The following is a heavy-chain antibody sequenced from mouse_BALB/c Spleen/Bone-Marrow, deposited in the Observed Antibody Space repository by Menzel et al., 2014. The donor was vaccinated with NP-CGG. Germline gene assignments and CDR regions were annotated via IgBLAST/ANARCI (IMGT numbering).Heavy chain of an antibody. CDR2: LNPGSGGS. CDR3: ARSTTVKDYFDY. Sequence: QVQLQQSGAELVRPGTSVKVSCKASGYAFTNYLIEWLKQRPGQGPEWIGVLNPGSGGSHYNEKFKGKATLTADKSSSTAYMQLSSLTSDDSAVYFCARSTTVKDYFDYWGQGTTLTVSS. V-gene: IGHV1-54*01. D-gene: IGHD1-1*01. J-gene: IGHJ2*01. CDR1: GYAFTNYL.